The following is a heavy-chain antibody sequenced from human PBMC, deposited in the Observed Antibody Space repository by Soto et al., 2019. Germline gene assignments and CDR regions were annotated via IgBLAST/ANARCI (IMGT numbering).Heavy chain of an antibody. CDR1: VFTLSNYD. CDR3: ARDVDFWGGWKNGMDV. CDR2: IISDGSSI. V-gene: IGHV3-48*03. Sequence: PGGSLRLSCPASVFTLSNYDMNWVRQAPGKGRDLVSHIISDGSSIYYTASVKGRFTISRDNARNSLSMQLNTLTVEDTAIYYCARDVDFWGGWKNGMDVSDQVTTLNVPS. J-gene: IGHJ6*02. D-gene: IGHD3-3*01.